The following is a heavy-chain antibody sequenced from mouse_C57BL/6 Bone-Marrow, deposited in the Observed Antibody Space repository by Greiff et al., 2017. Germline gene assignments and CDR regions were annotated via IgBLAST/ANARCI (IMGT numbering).Heavy chain of an antibody. V-gene: IGHV1-55*01. CDR1: GYTFTSYW. CDR3: ARDSSGYLWFAY. J-gene: IGHJ3*01. CDR2: IYPGSGST. Sequence: VQLQQPGAELVKPGASVKMSCKASGYTFTSYWITWVKQRPGQGLEWIGDIYPGSGSTNYNEKFKSKATLTVDTSSSTAYMLISSLTSEDSAVYYCARDSSGYLWFAYWGQGTLVTVSA. D-gene: IGHD3-2*02.